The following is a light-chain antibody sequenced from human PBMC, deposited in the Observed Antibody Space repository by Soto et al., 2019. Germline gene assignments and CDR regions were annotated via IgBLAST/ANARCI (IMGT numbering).Light chain of an antibody. CDR1: QSVSADY. CDR2: GSS. J-gene: IGKJ1*01. CDR3: QQYGSSPRT. Sequence: EIVLTQSPGTLSLSPGERATLSCRASQSVSADYLAWYQLKPDQAPRLLMYGSSSRATGIPDRFSGSGSRTDFTLTISRLDPEDFAVYFCQQYGSSPRTFGQGTRVEIK. V-gene: IGKV3-20*01.